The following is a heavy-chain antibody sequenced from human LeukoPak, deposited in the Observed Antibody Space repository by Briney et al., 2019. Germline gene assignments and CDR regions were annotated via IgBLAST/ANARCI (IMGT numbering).Heavy chain of an antibody. J-gene: IGHJ4*02. CDR2: INQDGSEK. CDR1: GFTLSSSW. V-gene: IGHV3-7*02. Sequence: PGGSLRLSCAASGFTLSSSWMSWVRQAPGKGLEWVANINQDGSEKYYVDSVKGRFTISRDNAKNSLYLQMNSLRAEDMAVYYCASGGFTFGYWGQGTLVTVSS. D-gene: IGHD3-16*01. CDR3: ASGGFTFGY.